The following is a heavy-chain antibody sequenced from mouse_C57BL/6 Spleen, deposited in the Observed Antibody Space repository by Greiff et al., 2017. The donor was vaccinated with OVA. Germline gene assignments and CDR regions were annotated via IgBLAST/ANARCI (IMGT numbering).Heavy chain of an antibody. CDR2: INYDGSST. CDR1: GFTFSDYY. CDR3: ARDRGDYYGSSYGYFDV. D-gene: IGHD1-1*01. J-gene: IGHJ1*03. V-gene: IGHV5-16*01. Sequence: EVKLMESEGGLVQPGSSMKLSCTASGFTFSDYYMAWVRQVPEKGLEWVANINYDGSSTYYLDSLKSRFIISRDNAKNILYLQMSSLKSEDTATYYCARDRGDYYGSSYGYFDVWGTGTTVTVSS.